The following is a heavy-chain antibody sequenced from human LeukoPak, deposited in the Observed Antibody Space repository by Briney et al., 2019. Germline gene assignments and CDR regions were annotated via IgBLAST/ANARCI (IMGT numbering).Heavy chain of an antibody. Sequence: GGSLRLSCAASGFTFTDAWMGWVRQAPGRGLEWVASIKSKARGGTTDYAAPVKGRFTIARDDSKDTLDLQMNSLKTEDTAVYYCTTDHFNWGRGTLVTVSS. CDR1: GFTFTDAW. J-gene: IGHJ4*02. CDR3: TTDHFN. CDR2: IKSKARGGTT. V-gene: IGHV3-15*01.